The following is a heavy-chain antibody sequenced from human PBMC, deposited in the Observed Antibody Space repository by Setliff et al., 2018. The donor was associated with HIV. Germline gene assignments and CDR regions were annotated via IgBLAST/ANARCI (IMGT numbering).Heavy chain of an antibody. V-gene: IGHV1-2*02. Sequence: ASVKVSCKASGYTFTGYYTHWVRQAPGQGLEWMGWVRPYNADKNYAQRFQGRVTMTSDTSISTAYLELSGLTSDDTAIYYCARDRAYCSSGSCYRPLVYYFYYMDVWGTGTTVTVSS. CDR2: VRPYNADK. D-gene: IGHD2-15*01. CDR3: ARDRAYCSSGSCYRPLVYYFYYMDV. J-gene: IGHJ6*03. CDR1: GYTFTGYY.